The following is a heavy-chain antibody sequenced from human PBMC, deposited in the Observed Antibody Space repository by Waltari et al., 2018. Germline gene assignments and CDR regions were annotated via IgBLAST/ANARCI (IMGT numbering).Heavy chain of an antibody. CDR3: ARELGGSGSYYNLFDT. Sequence: QVQLQESGPGLVKPSETLSLTCNVSGGPISRYYWSWIRQPPGKGLVWIGYIFYTGNTDYNPSLKSRVTISIDTSKSQFSLKLTSVTASDTAVYYCARELGGSGSYYNLFDTWGQGTLVTVSS. CDR2: IFYTGNT. D-gene: IGHD3-10*01. CDR1: GGPISRYY. J-gene: IGHJ4*02. V-gene: IGHV4-59*01.